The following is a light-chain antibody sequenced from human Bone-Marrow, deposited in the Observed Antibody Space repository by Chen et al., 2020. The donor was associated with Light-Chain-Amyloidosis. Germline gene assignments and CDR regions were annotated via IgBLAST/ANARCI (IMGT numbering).Light chain of an antibody. CDR2: EFT. CDR3: SSYTITNTLV. CDR1: SSDVGGDNN. V-gene: IGLV2-14*01. J-gene: IGLJ1*01. Sequence: QSALTQPASVSGSPGQSITISCTGTSSDVGGDNNVSWYQQHPDKAHKLMIYEFTHRPSWFPDRFSGSKSDNAASLTISGLQTEYEADYFCSSYTITNTLVFGSGTRVTVL.